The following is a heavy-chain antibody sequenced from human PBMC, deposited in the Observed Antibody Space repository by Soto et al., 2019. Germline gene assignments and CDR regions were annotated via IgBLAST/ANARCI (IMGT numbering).Heavy chain of an antibody. CDR3: ARAAGYYDSSGYYPHFAS. Sequence: SETLSLACVVSGGSISNFNWWSWVRQPPGKGLWWIWEIYQGGNTNYNPSLKRRVTIAVDKSKKQFSLKLGSVDAAAPAVYFCARAAGYYDSSGYYPHFASWSQGTLVTVPQ. V-gene: IGHV4-4*02. CDR2: IYQGGNT. CDR1: GGSISNFNW. J-gene: IGHJ4*02. D-gene: IGHD3-22*01.